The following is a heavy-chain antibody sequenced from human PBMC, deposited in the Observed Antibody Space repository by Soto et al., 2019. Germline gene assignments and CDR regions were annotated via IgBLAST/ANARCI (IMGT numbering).Heavy chain of an antibody. CDR3: ARGYGRNFDY. Sequence: SETLSLTCTVSGGSISSSSYYWGWIRQPPGKGLEWIGSIYHSGSTYYNPSLKSRVTISVDTSKNQFSLKLSSVTAADTAVYYCARGYGRNFDYWGQGSQVTVSS. V-gene: IGHV4-39*01. D-gene: IGHD5-18*01. CDR1: GGSISSSSYY. CDR2: IYHSGST. J-gene: IGHJ4*02.